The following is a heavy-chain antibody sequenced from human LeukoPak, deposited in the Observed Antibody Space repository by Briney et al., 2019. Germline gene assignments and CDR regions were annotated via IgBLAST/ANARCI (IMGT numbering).Heavy chain of an antibody. D-gene: IGHD5-18*01. V-gene: IGHV3-23*01. CDR2: ISGSGGST. J-gene: IGHJ3*02. CDR3: AKSKDGYSYNDAFDI. Sequence: GGSLRLSCAASGFTFSSYAMSWVRQAPGKGLEWVSAISGSGGSTYYADSVKGWFTISRDNSKNTLYLQMNSLRAEDTAVYYCAKSKDGYSYNDAFDIWGQGTMVTVPS. CDR1: GFTFSSYA.